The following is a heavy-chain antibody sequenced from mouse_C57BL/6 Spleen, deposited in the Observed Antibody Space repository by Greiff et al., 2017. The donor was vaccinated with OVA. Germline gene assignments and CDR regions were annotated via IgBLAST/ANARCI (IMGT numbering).Heavy chain of an antibody. CDR3: AREWDGVDY. CDR1: GYSITSGYY. Sequence: EVKLMESGPGLVKPSQSLSLTCSVTGYSITSGYYWNWIRQFPGNKLEWMGYISYDGSNNYNPSLKNRISITRDTSKNQFFLKLNSVTTEDTATYYCAREWDGVDYWGQGTTLTVSS. J-gene: IGHJ2*01. V-gene: IGHV3-6*01. CDR2: ISYDGSN. D-gene: IGHD4-1*01.